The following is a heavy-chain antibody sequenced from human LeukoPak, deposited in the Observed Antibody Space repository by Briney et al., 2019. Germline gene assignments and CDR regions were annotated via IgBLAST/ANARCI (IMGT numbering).Heavy chain of an antibody. J-gene: IGHJ4*02. Sequence: PGGSLRLSCAASGFTFSDYDMHWVRQAXGXXXXXXXXXGTAGDTYYTGSVKGRFTISRENAKNSLYLQMNSLRAGDTAVYYCARVAKERVGGVYYFDYWGQGTLVTVSS. CDR3: ARVAKERVGGVYYFDY. CDR2: XGTAGDT. V-gene: IGHV3-13*01. CDR1: GFTFSDYD. D-gene: IGHD1-1*01.